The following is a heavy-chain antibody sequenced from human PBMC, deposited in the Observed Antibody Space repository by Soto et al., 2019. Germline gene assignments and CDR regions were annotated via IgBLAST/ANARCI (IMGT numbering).Heavy chain of an antibody. D-gene: IGHD3-9*01. Sequence: QVQLVQSGAEVKKPGSSVKVSCKASGGTFSSYTISWVRQAPGQGLEWMGRIIPILGIANYAQKFQGRVTITADKSTSTAYMELSSLRSEDTAVYYCASAPSTTGYYLNYFDYWGQGTLVTVSS. CDR2: IIPILGIA. CDR3: ASAPSTTGYYLNYFDY. CDR1: GGTFSSYT. J-gene: IGHJ4*02. V-gene: IGHV1-69*02.